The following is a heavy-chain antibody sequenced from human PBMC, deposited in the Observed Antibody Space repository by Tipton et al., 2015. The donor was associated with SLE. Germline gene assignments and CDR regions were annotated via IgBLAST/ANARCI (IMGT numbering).Heavy chain of an antibody. CDR3: ARDSLSDSGGWYFDS. CDR2: IFYSGGT. V-gene: IGHV4-39*07. CDR1: GGSISSGGYY. Sequence: TLSLTCSVSGGSISSGGYYWSWIRQLPGKGLEWVGSIFYSGGTYYNTSLESRVTISVDTSSNQFSLRLSSVSAADTAVYYCARDSLSDSGGWYFDSWGQGALVTVSS. D-gene: IGHD6-19*01. J-gene: IGHJ4*02.